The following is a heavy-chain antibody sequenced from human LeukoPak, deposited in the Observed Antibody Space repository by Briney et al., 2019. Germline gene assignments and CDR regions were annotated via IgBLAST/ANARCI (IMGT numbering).Heavy chain of an antibody. CDR1: GGSVSSGSYY. V-gene: IGHV4-61*01. CDR2: IYYSGST. D-gene: IGHD3-22*01. CDR3: ARGPRYYYDSSGYALDY. Sequence: SETLSLTCTVSGGSVSSGSYYWSWIRQPPGKGLEWIGYIYYSGSTNYNPSLKSRVTISVDTSKNQFSLKLSSVTAADTAVYYCARGPRYYYDSSGYALDYWGQGTLVTVSS. J-gene: IGHJ4*02.